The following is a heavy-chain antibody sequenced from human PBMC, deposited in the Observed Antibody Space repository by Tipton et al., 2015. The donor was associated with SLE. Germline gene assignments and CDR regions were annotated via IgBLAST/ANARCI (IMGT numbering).Heavy chain of an antibody. J-gene: IGHJ6*03. Sequence: TLSLTCSVSGGSTTRFYWSWIRQSPGKTMEWIGYVYYSGNTNYNPSLKSRVTISMDTSKNQVSLRLNSVTAADTAVYYCAKGYGMGNYYYMDVWGKRTSVIVSS. D-gene: IGHD5-18*01. CDR3: AKGYGMGNYYYMDV. CDR2: VYYSGNT. V-gene: IGHV4-59*03. CDR1: GGSTTRFY.